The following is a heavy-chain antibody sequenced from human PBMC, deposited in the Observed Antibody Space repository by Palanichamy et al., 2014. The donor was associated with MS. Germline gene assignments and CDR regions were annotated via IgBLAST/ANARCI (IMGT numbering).Heavy chain of an antibody. D-gene: IGHD4-23*01. V-gene: IGHV3-48*03. Sequence: EVQLVESGGGLVQPGGSLRLSCAASGFTFSSYEMNWVRQAPGKGLEWVSYISSSGGTIYYADSVKGRFTISRDNVKNSLYLQMNSLRAEDTAVYYCARQLATVLTRDAFHIWGQGTMVTVSP. CDR2: ISSSGGTI. CDR3: ARQLATVLTRDAFHI. CDR1: GFTFSSYE. J-gene: IGHJ3*02.